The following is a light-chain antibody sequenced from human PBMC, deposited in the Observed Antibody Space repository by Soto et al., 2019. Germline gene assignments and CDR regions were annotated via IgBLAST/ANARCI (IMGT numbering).Light chain of an antibody. Sequence: SYELTQPLSVSVALGQTARITCGGNNIESKNVHWYQQKPGQAPVLVIYRDSNRPSGIPERFSGSNSGNTATLTISRAQAGDEADYYCQVWDSSTGVVFGGGTKLTVL. CDR2: RDS. CDR3: QVWDSSTGVV. CDR1: NIESKN. V-gene: IGLV3-9*01. J-gene: IGLJ2*01.